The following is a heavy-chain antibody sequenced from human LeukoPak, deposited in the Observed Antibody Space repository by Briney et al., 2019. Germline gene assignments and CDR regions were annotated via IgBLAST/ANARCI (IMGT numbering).Heavy chain of an antibody. J-gene: IGHJ4*02. CDR2: INPSGGST. D-gene: IGHD5-12*01. Sequence: ASVKVSCKASGYTFTSYYMHWVRQAPGQGLEWMGIINPSGGSTSYAQKFQGRVTMTRGTSTSTVYMELSSLRSEDTAVYYCASRDPHSGYADYWGQGTLVTVSS. CDR1: GYTFTSYY. V-gene: IGHV1-46*01. CDR3: ASRDPHSGYADY.